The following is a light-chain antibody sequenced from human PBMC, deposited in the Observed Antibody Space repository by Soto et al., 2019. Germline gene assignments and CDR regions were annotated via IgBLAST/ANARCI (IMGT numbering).Light chain of an antibody. V-gene: IGKV3-20*01. J-gene: IGKJ1*01. Sequence: EIVLTQSPGTLSLSPGERATLSCRASQSVSSSYLAWYQQRPGQAPRLLIYGASNRATGIPDRFSGSGSGTDFTLTISRLEPKDFAVYYCQQYGSSPSWTFGQGTKVEIK. CDR1: QSVSSSY. CDR2: GAS. CDR3: QQYGSSPSWT.